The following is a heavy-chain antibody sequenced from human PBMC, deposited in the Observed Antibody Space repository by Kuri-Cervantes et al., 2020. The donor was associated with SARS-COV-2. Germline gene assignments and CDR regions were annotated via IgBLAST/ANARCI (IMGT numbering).Heavy chain of an antibody. Sequence: LSLTCAASGFTFSSYAMSWVRQAPGKGLEWVSAISGSGGSTYHADSVKGRFTISRDNAKKSLYLQMNSLRDEDTAVYYCARVTYSTSPTPFDFWGQGTLVTVSS. CDR2: ISGSGGST. J-gene: IGHJ4*02. D-gene: IGHD6-13*01. V-gene: IGHV3-23*01. CDR3: ARVTYSTSPTPFDF. CDR1: GFTFSSYA.